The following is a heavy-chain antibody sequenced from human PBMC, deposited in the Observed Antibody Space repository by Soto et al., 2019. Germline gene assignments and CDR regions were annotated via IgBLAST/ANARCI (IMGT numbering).Heavy chain of an antibody. Sequence: GGSLRLSCAASGFTVSSNYMSWVRQAPGKGLEWVSVIYSGGSTYYADSVKGRFTISRDNSKNTLYLQMNSLRAEDTAVYYCARNIDPSSSWSHAFDIWGQGTMVTVSS. CDR2: IYSGGST. CDR1: GFTVSSNY. CDR3: ARNIDPSSSWSHAFDI. D-gene: IGHD6-13*01. V-gene: IGHV3-66*01. J-gene: IGHJ3*02.